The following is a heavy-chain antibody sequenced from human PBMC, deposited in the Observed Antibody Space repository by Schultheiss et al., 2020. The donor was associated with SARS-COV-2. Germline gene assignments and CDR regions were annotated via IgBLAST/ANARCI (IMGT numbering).Heavy chain of an antibody. Sequence: GGSLRLSCAASGFTFSSYGMHWVRQAPGKGLEWVAVIWYDGSNKYYADSVKGRFTISRDNSKHALYLQMNSLRAEDTAVYYCARDNGSSAFWFYWGQGTLVTVSS. CDR2: IWYDGSNK. CDR1: GFTFSSYG. D-gene: IGHD2-2*01. V-gene: IGHV3-33*08. J-gene: IGHJ4*02. CDR3: ARDNGSSAFWFY.